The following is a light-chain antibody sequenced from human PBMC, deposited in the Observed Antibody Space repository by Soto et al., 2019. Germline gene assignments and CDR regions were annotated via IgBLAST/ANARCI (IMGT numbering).Light chain of an antibody. CDR1: QSLGNW. CDR3: QQYTPDSPWA. CDR2: DVS. V-gene: IGKV1-5*01. Sequence: DIQMTQSPSTQSASVGDKVTITCRASQSLGNWLAWYQQEPGKAPSLLIYDVSTLQSGVPSRFSGSGSGTEFTLTITDLQPADFATYFCQQYTPDSPWAFGQGTKVEFK. J-gene: IGKJ1*01.